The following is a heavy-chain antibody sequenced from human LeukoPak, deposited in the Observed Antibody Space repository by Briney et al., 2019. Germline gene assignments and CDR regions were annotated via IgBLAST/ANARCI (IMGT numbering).Heavy chain of an antibody. V-gene: IGHV3-30*02. CDR2: IRFDGTNK. Sequence: GGSLRLSCAASGFTFSNYGMNWVRQAPGKGLGWVAFIRFDGTNKYYADSVKGRFTISRDNSKNTLYLQMNSLRAEDTAVYYCAKDLDSTSSDWSDFDYWGQGTLVTVSS. D-gene: IGHD6-19*01. CDR3: AKDLDSTSSDWSDFDY. CDR1: GFTFSNYG. J-gene: IGHJ4*02.